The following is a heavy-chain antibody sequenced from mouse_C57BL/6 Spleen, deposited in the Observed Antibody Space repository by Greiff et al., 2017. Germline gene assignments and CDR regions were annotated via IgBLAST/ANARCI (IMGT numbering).Heavy chain of an antibody. CDR2: IYPRSGNT. J-gene: IGHJ3*01. D-gene: IGHD1-1*01. V-gene: IGHV1-81*01. Sequence: VQLQQSGAELARPGASVKLSCKASGYTFTSYGISWVKQRTGQGLEWIGEIYPRSGNTYYNEKFKGKATLTADKSSSTAYMERRSLTSEDSAVYFCARPIHMTTVVVPFADWGQGTLVTVSA. CDR3: ARPIHMTTVVVPFAD. CDR1: GYTFTSYG.